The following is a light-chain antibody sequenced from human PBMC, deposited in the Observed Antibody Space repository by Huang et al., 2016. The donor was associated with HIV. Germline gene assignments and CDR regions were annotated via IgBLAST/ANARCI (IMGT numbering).Light chain of an antibody. J-gene: IGKJ1*01. V-gene: IGKV3-15*01. Sequence: EIVMTQSPATLSVSPGEIATLSCRASQSVSSNLARDQQKPGQSPRLIIYGASTWATGSPARFSGSGSGTEFTLTISSLQSEDFAVYYCQQYNNWPPWTFGQGTKVEIK. CDR3: QQYNNWPPWT. CDR1: QSVSSN. CDR2: GAS.